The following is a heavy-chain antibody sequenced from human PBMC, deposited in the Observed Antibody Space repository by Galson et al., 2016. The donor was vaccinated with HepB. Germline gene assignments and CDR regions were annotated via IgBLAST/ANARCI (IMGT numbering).Heavy chain of an antibody. CDR1: GYSFSTYG. V-gene: IGHV1-3*01. CDR3: ARSQSVSSWFCLSN. D-gene: IGHD6-13*01. Sequence: SVKVSCKASGYSFSTYGMHWVRLAPGQRPEWMGWINPGTGNTRYSQKFQGRVTITRDTAATTAYLELASLRSEDAAVYYCARSQSVSSWFCLSNWGQGTLGTVSS. J-gene: IGHJ4*02. CDR2: INPGTGNT.